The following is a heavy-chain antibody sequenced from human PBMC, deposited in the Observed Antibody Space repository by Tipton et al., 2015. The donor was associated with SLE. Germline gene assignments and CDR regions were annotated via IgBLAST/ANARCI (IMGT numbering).Heavy chain of an antibody. V-gene: IGHV4-39*07. CDR1: SGSISSSTYH. CDR3: ARVGASISAFDV. D-gene: IGHD1-26*01. Sequence: TLSLTCTVSSGSISSSTYHWSWIRQPPGKGLEWIGSIYYSGTTYYKPSLKSRVTISLDTSKNQISLKLSSVTAADTAVYYCARVGASISAFDVWGQGTMVTVSS. CDR2: IYYSGTT. J-gene: IGHJ3*01.